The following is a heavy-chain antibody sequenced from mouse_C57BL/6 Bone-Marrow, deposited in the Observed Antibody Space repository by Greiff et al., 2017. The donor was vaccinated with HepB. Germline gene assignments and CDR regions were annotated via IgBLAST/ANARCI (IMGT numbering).Heavy chain of an antibody. Sequence: VQLKESGAELVRPGASVKLSCTASGFNIKDDYMHWVKQRPEQGLEWIGWIDPENGDTEYASKFQGKATITADTSSNTSYLQLSSLTSEDTAVYYCTLYYDYDRGYAMDYWGQGTSVTVSS. CDR2: IDPENGDT. CDR1: GFNIKDDY. J-gene: IGHJ4*01. V-gene: IGHV14-4*01. D-gene: IGHD2-4*01. CDR3: TLYYDYDRGYAMDY.